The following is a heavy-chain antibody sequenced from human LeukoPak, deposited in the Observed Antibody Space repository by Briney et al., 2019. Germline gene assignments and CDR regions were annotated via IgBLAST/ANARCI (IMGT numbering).Heavy chain of an antibody. V-gene: IGHV3-20*04. Sequence: PGGSLRLSCAASGFTFDDYGMSWVRQAPGKGLEWVSGINWNGGSTGYADSVKGRFTISRDNAKNSLYLQMNSLRAEDTAVYYCARGDANNYGDYGGFDYWGQGTLVTVSS. CDR1: GFTFDDYG. D-gene: IGHD4-17*01. J-gene: IGHJ4*02. CDR2: INWNGGST. CDR3: ARGDANNYGDYGGFDY.